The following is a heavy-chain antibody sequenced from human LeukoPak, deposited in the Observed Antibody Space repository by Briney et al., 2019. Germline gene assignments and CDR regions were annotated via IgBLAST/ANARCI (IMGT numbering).Heavy chain of an antibody. Sequence: SETLSLTCTVSGGPITSNYWSWLRQPAGKGLEWIGHIYPTGSTNYNPSLKSRVTMSVDTSKNQFSLKLTSVTAADTAVYYCAKDPSGTRGWFDPWGQGTLVTVSS. CDR2: IYPTGST. V-gene: IGHV4-4*07. CDR3: AKDPSGTRGWFDP. CDR1: GGPITSNY. D-gene: IGHD2-2*01. J-gene: IGHJ5*02.